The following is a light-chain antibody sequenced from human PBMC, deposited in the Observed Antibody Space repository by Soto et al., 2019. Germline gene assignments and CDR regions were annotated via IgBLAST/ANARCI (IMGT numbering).Light chain of an antibody. V-gene: IGKV3-11*01. J-gene: IGKJ1*01. Sequence: EIVLTQSPATLSLSPGERATLSCRASQSVTTYLAWYQQKPGQAPRLLIYDASNRATGIPARFSGSGSGTDFTLTISSLQPDDFATYYCQQYNRSPWTFGQGTKVEIK. CDR1: QSVTTY. CDR2: DAS. CDR3: QQYNRSPWT.